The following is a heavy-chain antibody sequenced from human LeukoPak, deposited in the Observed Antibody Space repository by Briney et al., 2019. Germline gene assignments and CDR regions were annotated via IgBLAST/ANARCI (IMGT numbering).Heavy chain of an antibody. V-gene: IGHV4-39*01. D-gene: IGHD3-10*01. CDR2: IYYSGST. Sequence: SETLSLTCAVYGGSFSGYYWGWIRQPPGKGLEWIGSIYYSGSTYYNPSLKSRVTISVDTSKNQFSLKLSSVTAADTAVYYCAGNEGYGSGSYHTYYYYGMDVWGQGTTVTVSS. CDR1: GGSFSGYY. J-gene: IGHJ6*02. CDR3: AGNEGYGSGSYHTYYYYGMDV.